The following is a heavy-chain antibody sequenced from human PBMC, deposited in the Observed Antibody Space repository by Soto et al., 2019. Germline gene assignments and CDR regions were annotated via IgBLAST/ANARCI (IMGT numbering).Heavy chain of an antibody. CDR2: IYYSGST. V-gene: IGHV4-39*07. D-gene: IGHD5-12*01. J-gene: IGHJ6*02. Sequence: PSETLSLTCTVSGGSISSSSYYWGWIRQPPGKGLEWIGSIYYSGSTYYSPSFQGHVTISADKSIQTAYLQWSSLKASDTAMYYCAIRRRTDHSGYGPLMYYYYGVDVWGQGTTVTVSS. CDR3: AIRRRTDHSGYGPLMYYYYGVDV. CDR1: GGSISSSSYY.